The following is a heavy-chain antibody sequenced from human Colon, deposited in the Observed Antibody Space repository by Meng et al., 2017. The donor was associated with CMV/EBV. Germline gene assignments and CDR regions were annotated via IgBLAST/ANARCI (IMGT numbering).Heavy chain of an antibody. V-gene: IGHV3-72*01. J-gene: IGHJ4*02. Sequence: LRHACAASGCTLSDHYMDWVRQAPGKGLECVARIKNRADNYITQYAASVEGRFTISRDDSKNSVYLQMDNLTTGDTAVYYCADLGTPYWGQGTLVTVSS. D-gene: IGHD1-7*01. CDR2: IKNRADNYIT. CDR3: ADLGTPY. CDR1: GCTLSDHY.